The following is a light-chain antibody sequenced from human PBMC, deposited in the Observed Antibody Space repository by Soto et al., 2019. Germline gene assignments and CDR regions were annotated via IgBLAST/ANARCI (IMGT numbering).Light chain of an antibody. Sequence: EIVMTQSPATLSVSPGERATVSCRASQTISRYLAWYQQKPGQAPRLLIYDASKRATGIPGRFSGSGSGTDFTLSISSLEPEDFAVYYCQQRHTLPLTFGGGTKVEIK. CDR1: QTISRY. CDR3: QQRHTLPLT. CDR2: DAS. V-gene: IGKV3-11*01. J-gene: IGKJ4*01.